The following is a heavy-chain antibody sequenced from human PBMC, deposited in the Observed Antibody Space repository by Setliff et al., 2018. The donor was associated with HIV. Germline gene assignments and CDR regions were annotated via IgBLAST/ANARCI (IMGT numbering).Heavy chain of an antibody. CDR3: ARSGGGWYNWFDP. Sequence: ASVKVFCKTSGYFFSEFYIHWVQQAPGKGLEWMGRVNPEDGETIYAEKFQGRVTITADTSTDTAYMELSSLRFDDTAVYYCARSGGGWYNWFDPWGQGTPVTVSS. CDR1: GYFFSEFY. D-gene: IGHD3-16*01. J-gene: IGHJ5*02. CDR2: VNPEDGET. V-gene: IGHV1-69-2*01.